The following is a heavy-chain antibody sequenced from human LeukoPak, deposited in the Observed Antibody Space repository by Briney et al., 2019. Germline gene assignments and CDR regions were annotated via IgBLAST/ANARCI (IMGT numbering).Heavy chain of an antibody. D-gene: IGHD6-13*01. V-gene: IGHV3-66*01. J-gene: IGHJ4*02. CDR3: ARDPLHSAAAGGEGLPFDY. Sequence: GSLRLSCAASGFTVSSNYMSLVRQAPGKGLEWVSVIYSGGSTYYADSVKGRFTISRDNSKNTLYLQMNSLRAEDTAVYYCARDPLHSAAAGGEGLPFDYWGQGTLVTVSS. CDR2: IYSGGST. CDR1: GFTVSSNY.